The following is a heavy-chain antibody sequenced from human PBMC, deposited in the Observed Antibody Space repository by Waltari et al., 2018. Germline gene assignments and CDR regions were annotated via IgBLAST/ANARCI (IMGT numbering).Heavy chain of an antibody. V-gene: IGHV4-39*01. J-gene: IGHJ5*02. D-gene: IGHD3-3*01. CDR2: IYYSGST. Sequence: QLQLQESGPGLVKPSETLSLTCTVSGGSISSSSYYWGWIRQPPGKGLEWIGSIYYSGSTYYTPSLKSRVTISVDTSKTQFSLKLSSVTAADTAVYYCARHGGNDVWSGYYLNWFDPWGQGTLVTVSS. CDR1: GGSISSSSYY. CDR3: ARHGGNDVWSGYYLNWFDP.